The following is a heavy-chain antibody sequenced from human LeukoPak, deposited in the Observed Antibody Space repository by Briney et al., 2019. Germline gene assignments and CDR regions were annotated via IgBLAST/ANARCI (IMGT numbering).Heavy chain of an antibody. Sequence: GGSLRLSCATSGFTFNNNAMSWVRQAPGKGLEWVSAINGRGDATEYADSVKGRFTISRDNSKNTLYLQMNSLRPDDTAVYYCARCTASCYANAFDVWGQGTLLTVSS. D-gene: IGHD2-2*01. CDR1: GFTFNNNA. CDR3: ARCTASCYANAFDV. J-gene: IGHJ3*01. V-gene: IGHV3-23*01. CDR2: INGRGDAT.